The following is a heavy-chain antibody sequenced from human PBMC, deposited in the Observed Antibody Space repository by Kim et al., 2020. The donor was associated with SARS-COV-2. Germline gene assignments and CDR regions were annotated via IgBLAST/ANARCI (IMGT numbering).Heavy chain of an antibody. CDR2: ISKDGNNK. CDR1: GFTFSTYA. CDR3: AKGVWTSGPNCACDCYLDA. V-gene: IGHV3-30*18. J-gene: IGHJ4*02. D-gene: IGHD2-21*02. Sequence: GGSLRLSCAASGFTFSTYAIHWVRQAPGKGPEWVAVISKDGNNKYYADSVKGRFTISRDNSKNTLFLQMDSLRPEDTAVYYCAKGVWTSGPNCACDCYLDAWGQGTLVTVSS.